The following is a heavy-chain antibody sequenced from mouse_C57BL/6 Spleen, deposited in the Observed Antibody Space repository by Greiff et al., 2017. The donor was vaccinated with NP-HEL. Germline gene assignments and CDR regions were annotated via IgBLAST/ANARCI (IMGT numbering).Heavy chain of an antibody. J-gene: IGHJ2*01. Sequence: EVMLVESGGGLVKPGGSLKLSCAASGFTFSSYAMSWVRQTPEKRLEWVATISDGGSYTYYPDNVKGRFTISRDNAKNNLYLQMSHLKSEDTAMYYCARGNWGFDYWGQGTTLTVSS. V-gene: IGHV5-4*03. CDR3: ARGNWGFDY. CDR2: ISDGGSYT. D-gene: IGHD4-1*01. CDR1: GFTFSSYA.